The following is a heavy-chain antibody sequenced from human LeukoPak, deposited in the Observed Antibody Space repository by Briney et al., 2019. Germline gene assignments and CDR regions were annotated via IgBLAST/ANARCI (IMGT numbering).Heavy chain of an antibody. V-gene: IGHV4-59*01. D-gene: IGHD3-22*01. Sequence: SETLSLTCTVSADSISNYYWTWLRQPPGKGLEWIGYIYYSGSTNYNPSLKSRVTISVDTSKNQFSLKLSSVTAADTAVYYCARERDYYDSSGYLLLDAFDIWGQGTMVTVSS. CDR2: IYYSGST. CDR3: ARERDYYDSSGYLLLDAFDI. J-gene: IGHJ3*02. CDR1: ADSISNYY.